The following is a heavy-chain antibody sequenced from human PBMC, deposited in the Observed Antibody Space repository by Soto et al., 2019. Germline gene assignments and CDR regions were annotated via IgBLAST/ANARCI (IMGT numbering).Heavy chain of an antibody. J-gene: IGHJ4*02. Sequence: EVQLLESGGGLVQPGGSLRLSCAASGFTFSSYAMSWVRQAPGKGLEWVSAISGSGGSTYYADSVKGRFTISRDNSKNPLYLQMNSLRAEATAVYYCAKSTLLSKYYYDSSGYYYWGKGTLVTVSS. CDR3: AKSTLLSKYYYDSSGYYY. V-gene: IGHV3-23*01. D-gene: IGHD3-22*01. CDR2: ISGSGGST. CDR1: GFTFSSYA.